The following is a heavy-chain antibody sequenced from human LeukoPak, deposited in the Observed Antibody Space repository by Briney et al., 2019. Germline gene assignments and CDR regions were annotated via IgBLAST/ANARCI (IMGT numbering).Heavy chain of an antibody. J-gene: IGHJ6*02. Sequence: GGSLRLSCAASGFTFSSYAMSWVRRAPGKGLEWVSAISGSGGSTYYADSVKGRFTISRDNSKNTLYLQMNSLRAEDTAVYYCAKASPGERHYYGMDVWGQGTTVTVSS. CDR2: ISGSGGST. D-gene: IGHD7-27*01. V-gene: IGHV3-23*01. CDR3: AKASPGERHYYGMDV. CDR1: GFTFSSYA.